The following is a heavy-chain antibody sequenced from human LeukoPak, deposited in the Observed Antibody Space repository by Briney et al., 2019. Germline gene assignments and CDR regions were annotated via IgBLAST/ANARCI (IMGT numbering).Heavy chain of an antibody. CDR1: GGSFSGYY. J-gene: IGHJ4*02. Sequence: SETLSLTCAVYGGSFSGYYWSWIRQPPGKGLEWIGEINHSGSTNYNPSLKSRVTMSVDTSKNQFSLELRSVTAADTAVYYCARGDAISITRFRPRPYLDYWGQGTLVTVSS. D-gene: IGHD1-20*01. V-gene: IGHV4-34*01. CDR3: ARGDAISITRFRPRPYLDY. CDR2: INHSGST.